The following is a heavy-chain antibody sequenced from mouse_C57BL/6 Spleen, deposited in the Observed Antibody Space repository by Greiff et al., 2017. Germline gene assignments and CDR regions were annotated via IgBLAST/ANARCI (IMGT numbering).Heavy chain of an antibody. J-gene: IGHJ2*01. V-gene: IGHV1-77*01. Sequence: QVQLQQSGAELVKPGASVKLSCKASGYTFTDYYINWVKQRPGQGLEWIGKIGPGSGSTYYNEKFKGKATLTADKSSSPAYMQLSSLTSEDSAVYFYAREGVVVSDYWGQGTTLTVSS. D-gene: IGHD1-1*01. CDR1: GYTFTDYY. CDR2: IGPGSGST. CDR3: AREGVVVSDY.